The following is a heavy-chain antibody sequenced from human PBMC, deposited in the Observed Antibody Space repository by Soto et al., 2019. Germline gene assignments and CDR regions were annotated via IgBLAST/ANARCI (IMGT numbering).Heavy chain of an antibody. CDR1: GYTFTTYG. D-gene: IGHD3-10*01. J-gene: IGHJ5*02. V-gene: IGHV1-18*04. CDR3: ARDRYYYGSGSYYISWFDP. Sequence: ASVKVSCKTSGYTFTTYGVSWVRQAPGQGLEWMGWISAYNGNTNYAQKLQGRVTMTTDTSTSTAYMELRGLRSDDTAVYYCARDRYYYGSGSYYISWFDPWGQGTMVTVSS. CDR2: ISAYNGNT.